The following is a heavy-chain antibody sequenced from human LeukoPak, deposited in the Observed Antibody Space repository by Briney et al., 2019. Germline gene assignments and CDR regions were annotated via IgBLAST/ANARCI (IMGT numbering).Heavy chain of an antibody. J-gene: IGHJ4*02. D-gene: IGHD2-2*01. CDR3: AKMHCSSTSCYVNFDY. Sequence: GGSLRLSCAASGLTFSSYAMSWVRQAPGKGLEWVSAISGSGGSTYYADSVKGRFTISRDNSKNTLYLQMNSLRAEDTAVYYCAKMHCSSTSCYVNFDYWGQGTLVTVSS. CDR2: ISGSGGST. V-gene: IGHV3-23*01. CDR1: GLTFSSYA.